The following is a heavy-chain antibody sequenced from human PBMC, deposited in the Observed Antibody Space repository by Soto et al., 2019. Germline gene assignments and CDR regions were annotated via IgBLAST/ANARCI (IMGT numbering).Heavy chain of an antibody. Sequence: GGSLRLSCAASGFTFSSHAMSWVRQVPGKGLEWVSVISGTGGRTYYADSVKGRFTISRDNSKNTLYLQMHSLRAEDTAVYYCAKHXVVVPGAAEFRVDYFDYWGQGTLVTVSS. CDR3: AKHXVVVPGAAEFRVDYFDY. CDR1: GFTFSSHA. CDR2: ISGTGGRT. J-gene: IGHJ4*02. D-gene: IGHD2-2*01. V-gene: IGHV3-23*01.